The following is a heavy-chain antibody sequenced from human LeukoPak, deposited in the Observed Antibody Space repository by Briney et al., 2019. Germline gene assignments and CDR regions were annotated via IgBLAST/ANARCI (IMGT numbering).Heavy chain of an antibody. V-gene: IGHV4-61*02. CDR3: ARRRYCSSTSCYRSRNYYYNYMDV. D-gene: IGHD2-2*01. Sequence: PSETLSLTCTVCGGSISSSSYYWSWIRQPAGKGLEWIGRIYTSGSTNYNPSLKSRVTISVDTSKNQFSLKLSSVTAADTAVYYCARRRYCSSTSCYRSRNYYYNYMDVWGKGTTVTISS. J-gene: IGHJ6*03. CDR1: GGSISSSSYY. CDR2: IYTSGST.